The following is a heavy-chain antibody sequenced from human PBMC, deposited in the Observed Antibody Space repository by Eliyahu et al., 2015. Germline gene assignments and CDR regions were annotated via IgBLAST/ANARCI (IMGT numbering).Heavy chain of an antibody. CDR3: ARQLHDSTNYDYGWFDP. Sequence: QVTLRESGPPLVKPPQTPPLTCPFXXXSLITRGMCVSWXRXSPGKALEWLAXIDWEDDKYYSTSLKTRLTISKDTAKNQVVLTMTNMDPVDTAKYYCARQLHDSTNYDYGWFDPWGQGTLVTVSS. V-gene: IGHV2-70*01. CDR2: IDWEDDK. J-gene: IGHJ5*02. CDR1: XXSLITRGMC. D-gene: IGHD3-22*01.